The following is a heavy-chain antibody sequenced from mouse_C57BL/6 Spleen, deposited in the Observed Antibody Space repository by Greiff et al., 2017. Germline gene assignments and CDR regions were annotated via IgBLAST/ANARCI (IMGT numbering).Heavy chain of an antibody. CDR2: IDPENGDT. Sequence: VQLQQPGAELVRPGASVKLSCTASGFNFKDDYMHWVKQRPEQGLEWIGWIDPENGDTEYTSKFQGKAPITADTSSNTAYLQLSSLTSEDSAVYYCAAIATGFDYWGQGTTLTVSS. CDR3: AAIATGFDY. V-gene: IGHV14-4*01. CDR1: GFNFKDDY. D-gene: IGHD1-1*01. J-gene: IGHJ2*01.